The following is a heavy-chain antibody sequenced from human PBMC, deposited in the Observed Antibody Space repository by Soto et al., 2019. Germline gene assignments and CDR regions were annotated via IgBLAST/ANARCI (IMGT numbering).Heavy chain of an antibody. D-gene: IGHD1-1*01. CDR1: GFSLTARPVG. V-gene: IGHV2-5*02. J-gene: IGHJ4*02. CDR2: IYWDDDK. Sequence: QITLKESGPTRVKPTQTLTLTCTFSGFSLTARPVGLGWIRQPPGKALEHLALIYWDDDKRYNPSLKTRLTITKDTSNNQVVLTMTNMDPVDTATYYCAHRADLQGNWNGGYFDFWGQGALVTVSS. CDR3: AHRADLQGNWNGGYFDF.